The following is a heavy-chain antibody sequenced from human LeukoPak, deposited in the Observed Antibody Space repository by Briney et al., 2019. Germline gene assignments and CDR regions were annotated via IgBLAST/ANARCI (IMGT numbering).Heavy chain of an antibody. CDR1: GFTFSRYA. CDR3: AKAYQQWLDA. CDR2: LSGSDGST. Sequence: GGSLRLSCAASGFTFSRYAMSWVRQAPGKGLEWVSGLSGSDGSTYYADSVKGRFSISRDNSKNTLYLQMSSLRAEDTAVYYCAKAYQQWLDAWGQGTLVTVSS. D-gene: IGHD6-19*01. J-gene: IGHJ5*02. V-gene: IGHV3-23*01.